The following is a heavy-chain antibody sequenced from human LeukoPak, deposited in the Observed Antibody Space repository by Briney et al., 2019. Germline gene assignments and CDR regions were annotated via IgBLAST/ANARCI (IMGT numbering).Heavy chain of an antibody. CDR2: IYYSGST. D-gene: IGHD6-13*01. V-gene: IGHV4-59*01. J-gene: IGHJ5*02. CDR3: ARDGGGIAAAGTGWFDP. CDR1: GGSISSYY. Sequence: PSETLSLTCTVSGGSISSYYWSWIRQPPGKGLEWIGYIYYSGSTNYNPSLKSRVTISVDTSKNQFSLKLSSVTAADTAVYYCARDGGGIAAAGTGWFDPWGQGTLVTVSS.